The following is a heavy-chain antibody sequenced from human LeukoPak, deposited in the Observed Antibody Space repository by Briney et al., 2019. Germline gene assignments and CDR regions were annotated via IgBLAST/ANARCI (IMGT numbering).Heavy chain of an antibody. V-gene: IGHV1-24*01. CDR2: FDPEDGET. Sequence: ASVKVSCKVSGYTLTELSMHWVRQAPGKGLEWMGGFDPEDGETIYAQKFQGRVTMAEDTSTDTACMELSSLRSEDTAVYYCATDLGRATQFYYYYYGMDVWGQGTTVTVSS. J-gene: IGHJ6*02. CDR3: ATDLGRATQFYYYYYGMDV. CDR1: GYTLTELS. D-gene: IGHD1-26*01.